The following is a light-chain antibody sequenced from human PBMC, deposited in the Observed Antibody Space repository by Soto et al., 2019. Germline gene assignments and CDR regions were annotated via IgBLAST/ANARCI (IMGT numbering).Light chain of an antibody. CDR1: ESVRSR. V-gene: IGKV3-11*01. CDR2: DAS. J-gene: IGKJ3*01. CDR3: QQRTTWACT. Sequence: EIVLTQSPGTLSLSPGERATLSCRASESVRSRLAWYQQKPGQPPSLLIFDASNRATGIPARFSGSGSGTDFTLTISSLEPEDFAVYYCQQRTTWACTFGPGTKVDIK.